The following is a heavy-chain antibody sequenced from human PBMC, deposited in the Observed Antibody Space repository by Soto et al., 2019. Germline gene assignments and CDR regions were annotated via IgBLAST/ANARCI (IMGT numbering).Heavy chain of an antibody. V-gene: IGHV4-34*01. CDR2: INHSGST. CDR3: AGAVVAGMRYYYYYMDV. CDR1: GGSFSGYY. D-gene: IGHD6-19*01. J-gene: IGHJ6*03. Sequence: SETMSLTCAVYGGSFSGYYWSWTRQPPGKGLEWIGEINHSGSTNYNPSLKSRVTISVDTSKNQFSLKLSSVTAADTAVYYCAGAVVAGMRYYYYYMDVWGKGTTVTVSS.